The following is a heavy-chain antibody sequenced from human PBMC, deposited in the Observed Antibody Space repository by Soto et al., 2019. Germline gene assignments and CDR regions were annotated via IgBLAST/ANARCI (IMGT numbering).Heavy chain of an antibody. CDR2: INSDGRST. CDR3: ARGAGGYYYMDV. D-gene: IGHD3-10*01. V-gene: IGHV3-74*01. Sequence: GSLRLSCAASGFTFSSYWMHWVRQAPGKGLVWVSRINSDGRSTNYADSVKGRFTISRDNAKNTVYLQMNSLRVEDTAVYYCARGAGGYYYMDVWGKGTTVTVSS. CDR1: GFTFSSYW. J-gene: IGHJ6*03.